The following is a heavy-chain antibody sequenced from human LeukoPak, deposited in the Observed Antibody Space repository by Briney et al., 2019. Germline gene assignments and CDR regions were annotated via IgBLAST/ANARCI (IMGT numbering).Heavy chain of an antibody. J-gene: IGHJ4*02. D-gene: IGHD3-22*01. CDR2: ISGSGGST. V-gene: IGHV3-23*01. CDR1: GITLSNYG. Sequence: PGGSLRLSCAVYGITLSNYGMSWVRQAPGKGLEWVAGISGSGGSTNYAASVKGRFTISRDNPKNTLYLQMNSLRAEDTAVYFCAKRGVVIRVILVGFHKEAYYFDSWGQGALVTVSS. CDR3: AKRGVVIRVILVGFHKEAYYFDS.